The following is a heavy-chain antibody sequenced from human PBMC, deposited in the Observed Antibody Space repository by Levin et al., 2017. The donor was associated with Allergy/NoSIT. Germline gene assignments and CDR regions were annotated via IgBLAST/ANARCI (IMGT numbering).Heavy chain of an antibody. D-gene: IGHD6-6*01. CDR1: GYTFTSYD. V-gene: IGHV1-8*01. CDR3: ATGDIAAREQNFDY. J-gene: IGHJ4*02. CDR2: MNPNSGNT. Sequence: ASVKVSCKASGYTFTSYDINWVRQATGQGLEWMGWMNPNSGNTGYAQKFQGRVTMTRNTSISTAYMELSSLRSEDTAVYYCATGDIAAREQNFDYWGQGTLVTVSS.